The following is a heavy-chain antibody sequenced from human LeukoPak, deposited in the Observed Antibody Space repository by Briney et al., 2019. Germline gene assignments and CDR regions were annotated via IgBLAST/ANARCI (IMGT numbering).Heavy chain of an antibody. V-gene: IGHV3-33*01. J-gene: IGHJ6*02. CDR2: IWYDGSNK. CDR3: ARGSSRAASRRFGMDV. D-gene: IGHD6-6*01. Sequence: GGSLRLSCVASGFTFSTYGMHWVRQAPGKGLEWVAIIWYDGSNKYYADSVKGRFTISRDNSKNTLYLQMNSLRAEDTAVYYCARGSSRAASRRFGMDVWGQGTTVTVSS. CDR1: GFTFSTYG.